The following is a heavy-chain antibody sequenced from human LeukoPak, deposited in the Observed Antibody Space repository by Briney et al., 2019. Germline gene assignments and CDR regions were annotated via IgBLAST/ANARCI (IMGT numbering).Heavy chain of an antibody. CDR1: GFTFSRYG. J-gene: IGHJ4*02. V-gene: IGHV3-21*01. D-gene: IGHD6-19*01. CDR3: ARWSSSGWLVV. Sequence: GGSLRLSCAASGFTFSRYGMHWVRQAPGKGPEWVSSISSSSSYIYYADSVKGRFTISRDNAKNSLYLQMNSLRAEDTAVYYCARWSSSGWLVVWGQGTLVTVSS. CDR2: ISSSSSYI.